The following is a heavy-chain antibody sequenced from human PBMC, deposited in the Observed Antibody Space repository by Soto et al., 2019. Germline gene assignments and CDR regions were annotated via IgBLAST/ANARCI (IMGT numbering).Heavy chain of an antibody. CDR3: ARQYGWFDP. CDR2: IYYSGST. J-gene: IGHJ5*02. CDR1: GGSISSSSYY. D-gene: IGHD4-17*01. V-gene: IGHV4-39*01. Sequence: PSETLSLTCPVAGGSISSSSYYWGWIRQPPGKGLEWIGSIYYSGSTYYNPSLKSRVTISVDTSKNQFSLKLSSVTAADTAVYYCARQYGWFDPWGQGTLVTVSS.